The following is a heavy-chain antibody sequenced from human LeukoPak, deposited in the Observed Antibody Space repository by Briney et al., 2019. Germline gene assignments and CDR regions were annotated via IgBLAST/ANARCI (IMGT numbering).Heavy chain of an antibody. Sequence: GGSLRLSCEASGFTFSAYAMTWVRQAPGKGLEWVSSIGSDNKPHYSESVKGRFTISRDNSKNTLYLQMNSLRAEDTAVYYCARVPTTVTTVYFDYWGQGTLVTVSS. CDR3: ARVPTTVTTVYFDY. CDR2: IGSDNKP. D-gene: IGHD4-17*01. CDR1: GFTFSAYA. J-gene: IGHJ4*02. V-gene: IGHV3-23*05.